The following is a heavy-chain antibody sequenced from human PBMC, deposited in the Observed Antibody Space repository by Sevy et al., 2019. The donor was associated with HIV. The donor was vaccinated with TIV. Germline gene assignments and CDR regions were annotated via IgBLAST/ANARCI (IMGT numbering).Heavy chain of an antibody. V-gene: IGHV3-23*01. Sequence: GGSLRLSCAVSGFSFDSYGMTWVRQAPGKGLEWVSGISGSGTRTYYADSVKGRFSISRDNSKNRLYLQMNSLRSGDPAIYYCAKGGGGHYDPDEIGYYFYYYNMDVWGKGTTVTVSS. CDR1: GFSFDSYG. J-gene: IGHJ6*03. D-gene: IGHD3-22*01. CDR3: AKGGGGHYDPDEIGYYFYYYNMDV. CDR2: ISGSGTRT.